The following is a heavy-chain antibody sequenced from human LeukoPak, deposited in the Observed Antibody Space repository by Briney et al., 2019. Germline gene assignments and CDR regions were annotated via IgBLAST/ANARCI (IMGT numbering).Heavy chain of an antibody. J-gene: IGHJ4*02. Sequence: GGSLRLSCAASGFTFSSYAMSWVRQAPGKGLEWVSAISGSGGSTYYADSVKGRFTISRDNSKNTLYLQMNSLRAEDTAAYYCARAASGNSFGYYYWGQGTLVTVSS. V-gene: IGHV3-23*01. D-gene: IGHD5-18*01. CDR2: ISGSGGST. CDR3: ARAASGNSFGYYY. CDR1: GFTFSSYA.